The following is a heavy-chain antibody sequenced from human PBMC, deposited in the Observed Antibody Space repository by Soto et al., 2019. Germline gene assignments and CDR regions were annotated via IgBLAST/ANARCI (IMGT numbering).Heavy chain of an antibody. D-gene: IGHD2-15*01. J-gene: IGHJ5*02. CDR1: GGSISSGGYY. CDR2: IYYSGST. Sequence: SETLSLTCTVSGGSISSGGYYWSWIRQHPGKGLEWIGYIYYSGSTYYNPSLKSRVTISVDTSKNQFSLKLSSVTAADTAVYYCARDVVVVAATRFSNWFDPWGQGTLVTVSS. CDR3: ARDVVVVAATRFSNWFDP. V-gene: IGHV4-31*03.